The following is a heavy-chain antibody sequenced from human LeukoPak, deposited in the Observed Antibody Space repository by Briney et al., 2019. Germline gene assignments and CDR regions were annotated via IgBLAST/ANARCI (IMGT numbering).Heavy chain of an antibody. V-gene: IGHV3-74*01. Sequence: GGSLRLSCAASGFTFSSYWMHWVRHAPGKGPVWVSRINSDGSSTSYADSVKGRFTISRDNAKNTLYLKMNSLRAEDTAVYYCARGTADFDYWGQGTLVTVSS. J-gene: IGHJ4*02. D-gene: IGHD6-19*01. CDR3: ARGTADFDY. CDR1: GFTFSSYW. CDR2: INSDGSST.